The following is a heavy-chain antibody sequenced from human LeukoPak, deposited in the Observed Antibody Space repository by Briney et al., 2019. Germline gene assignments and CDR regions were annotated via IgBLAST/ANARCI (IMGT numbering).Heavy chain of an antibody. D-gene: IGHD2-2*01. J-gene: IGHJ6*02. V-gene: IGHV1-69*13. CDR3: ARNNIVVVPAANDYYYYYGMDV. Sequence: SVKVSCKASGYTFTSYDINWVRQAPGQGLEWMGGIIPIFGTANYAQKFQGRVTITADESTSTAYMELSSLRSEDTAVYYCARNNIVVVPAANDYYYYYGMDVWGQGTTVTVSS. CDR1: GYTFTSYD. CDR2: IIPIFGTA.